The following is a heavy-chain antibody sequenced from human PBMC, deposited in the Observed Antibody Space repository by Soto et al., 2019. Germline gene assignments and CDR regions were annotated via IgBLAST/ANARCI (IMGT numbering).Heavy chain of an antibody. V-gene: IGHV3-48*02. CDR1: GFTFTSYN. CDR2: IDSSSSTI. CDR3: ARGNTLVDY. D-gene: IGHD2-8*02. J-gene: IGHJ4*02. Sequence: EVQLVESGGGLVQPGGSLRLSCVASGFTFTSYNMNWVRQAPGKGLECVSYIDSSSSTIYYADSVKGRFTISRDNAKNSLYLKMNSLRDEDTAVYYCARGNTLVDYWGQGTLVTVSS.